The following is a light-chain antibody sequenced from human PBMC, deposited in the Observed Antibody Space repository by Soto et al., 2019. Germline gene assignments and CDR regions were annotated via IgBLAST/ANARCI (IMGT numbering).Light chain of an antibody. CDR3: QQYYSTPLT. J-gene: IGKJ4*01. CDR2: WAS. Sequence: DIVMTQSPDSLAVSLGERATINCKSSQSVLYSSNNKNYLAWYQQKPGQPPKLLIYWASTRKSGVPAGFSGRGSGTDFTLTISSLQAEDVAVYFCQQYYSTPLTFGGGTKVEIK. CDR1: QSVLYSSNNKNY. V-gene: IGKV4-1*01.